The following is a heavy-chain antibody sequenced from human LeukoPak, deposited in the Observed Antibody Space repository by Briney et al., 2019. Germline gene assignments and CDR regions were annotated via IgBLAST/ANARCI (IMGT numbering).Heavy chain of an antibody. CDR2: ISSSSSYI. CDR1: GFTFSSYS. CDR3: ARGEGVADYFDY. D-gene: IGHD3-10*01. Sequence: GGSLRLSCAASGFTFSSYSMNWVRQAPGKGLEWVSSISSSSSYIYYADSVKGRFTISRDNAKNSPYLQMISLRAEDTAVYYCARGEGVADYFDYWGQGTLVTVSS. V-gene: IGHV3-21*01. J-gene: IGHJ4*02.